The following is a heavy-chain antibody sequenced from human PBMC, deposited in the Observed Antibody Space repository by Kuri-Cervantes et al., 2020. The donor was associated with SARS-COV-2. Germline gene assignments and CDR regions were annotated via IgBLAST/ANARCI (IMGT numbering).Heavy chain of an antibody. Sequence: SLNFSWAAPGFTFSSYAMHWVRQAQGRGLEWVGFIRSKLFGETTQYAASAKDRCTISRADSKSIAYLQMNSLKYEDTAVYYCTTVYCSGGGCQRFFDSWGQGTLVTVSS. J-gene: IGHJ4*02. CDR1: GFTFSSYA. D-gene: IGHD2-15*01. V-gene: IGHV3-49*04. CDR3: TTVYCSGGGCQRFFDS. CDR2: IRSKLFGETT.